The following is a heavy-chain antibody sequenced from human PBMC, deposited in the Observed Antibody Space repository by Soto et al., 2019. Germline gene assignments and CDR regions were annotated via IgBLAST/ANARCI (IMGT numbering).Heavy chain of an antibody. D-gene: IGHD1-26*01. CDR3: ARGVGAYYFDY. Sequence: QVQLVQSGAEVKKPGSSVKVSCKASGGTFSTYAITWVRQAPGQGLEWLGGIIPIFGTTDYARKFQGRVTITAAESTRTVFIDLSSLTSEDTAVYYCARGVGAYYFDYWGQGTLVTVSS. J-gene: IGHJ4*02. CDR1: GGTFSTYA. V-gene: IGHV1-69*01. CDR2: IIPIFGTT.